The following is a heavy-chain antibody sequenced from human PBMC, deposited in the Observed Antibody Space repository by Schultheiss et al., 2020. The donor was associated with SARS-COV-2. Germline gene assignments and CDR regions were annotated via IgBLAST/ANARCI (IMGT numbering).Heavy chain of an antibody. CDR1: GGSVRDFQ. V-gene: IGHV4-4*07. J-gene: IGHJ6*02. CDR3: ARDNGFYAMDV. CDR2: INRSGNT. D-gene: IGHD6-25*01. Sequence: SETLSLTCTVSGGSVRDFQWIWIRQPAGKGLEWIGRINRSGNTNYNPSLNSRITVSTDASANQFSLKLTSVTAADTAVYYCARDNGFYAMDVWGQGTTVTVSS.